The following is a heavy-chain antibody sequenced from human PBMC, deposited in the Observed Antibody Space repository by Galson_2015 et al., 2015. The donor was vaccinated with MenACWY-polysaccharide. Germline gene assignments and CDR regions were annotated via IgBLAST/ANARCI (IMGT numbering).Heavy chain of an antibody. D-gene: IGHD2-15*01. V-gene: IGHV3-23*01. CDR1: GFTFSSYA. J-gene: IGHJ6*02. Sequence: SLRLSCAAAGFTFSSYAMSWVRQAPGKGLEWVSAITGSGGATYYVDSVKGRFTISRDNSKNTLYLQMNSLGAEDTAVYYCAKRARVVAAVWYGMDVWGQGPTVPVSS. CDR3: AKRARVVAAVWYGMDV. CDR2: ITGSGGAT.